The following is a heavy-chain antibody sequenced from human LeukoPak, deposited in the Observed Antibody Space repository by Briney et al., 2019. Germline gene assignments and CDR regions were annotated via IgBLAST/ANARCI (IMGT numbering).Heavy chain of an antibody. CDR2: FSGSGGST. Sequence: SPFSGSGGSTYYADAVRGRFIITRDNSKNTLYLQMNSLRAEDTAVYYCAKDASTGTFYFDYWGQGTLVTVSS. V-gene: IGHV3-23*01. J-gene: IGHJ4*02. CDR3: AKDASTGTFYFDY. D-gene: IGHD2-2*01.